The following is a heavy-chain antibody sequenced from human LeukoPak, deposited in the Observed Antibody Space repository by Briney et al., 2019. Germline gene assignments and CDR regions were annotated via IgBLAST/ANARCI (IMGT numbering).Heavy chain of an antibody. Sequence: GGSLRLSCAASGFTFSSYSMNWVRQAPGKGREWVSSISSSSDYIYYADSLKGRFTISRDNAKNSLYLQMNSLRDEDTAVYYCARETPEYDWGQGTLVTVSS. CDR2: ISSSSDYI. D-gene: IGHD1-14*01. J-gene: IGHJ4*02. CDR3: ARETPEYD. V-gene: IGHV3-21*01. CDR1: GFTFSSYS.